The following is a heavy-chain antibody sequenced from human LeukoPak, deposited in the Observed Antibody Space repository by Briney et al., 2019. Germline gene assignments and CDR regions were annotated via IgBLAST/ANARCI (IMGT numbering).Heavy chain of an antibody. D-gene: IGHD1-7*01. CDR1: GFTFSSYA. Sequence: GGSLRLSCAASGFTFSSYAMHWVRQAPGKGLEWVAVISYDGSNKYYADSVKGRFTISRDNSKNTLYLQMNSLRAEDTAVYYCSTGTTEYYFDCWGQGTLVTVSS. J-gene: IGHJ4*02. V-gene: IGHV3-30-3*01. CDR2: ISYDGSNK. CDR3: STGTTEYYFDC.